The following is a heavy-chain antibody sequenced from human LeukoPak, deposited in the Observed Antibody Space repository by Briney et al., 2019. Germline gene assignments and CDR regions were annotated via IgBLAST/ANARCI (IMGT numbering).Heavy chain of an antibody. V-gene: IGHV3-21*01. CDR1: GFTFSSYS. Sequence: GGSLRLSCAASGFTFSSYSMNWVRQAPGKGLEWVSSISSSSSYIYYADSLKGRFTISRDNAKNSLYLQMNSLRAEDTAVYYCAPTVTTDYFDYWGQGTLVTVSS. D-gene: IGHD4-17*01. CDR3: APTVTTDYFDY. J-gene: IGHJ4*02. CDR2: ISSSSSYI.